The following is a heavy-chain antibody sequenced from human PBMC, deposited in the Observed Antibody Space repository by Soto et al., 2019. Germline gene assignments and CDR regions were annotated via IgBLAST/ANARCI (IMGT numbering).Heavy chain of an antibody. D-gene: IGHD2-2*01. CDR3: ARDRNLVVVPAARDYYYGMDV. Sequence: SETLSLTCTVSGGSVSSGSYYWSWIRQPPGKGLEWIGYIYYSGSTNYNPSLKSRVTISVDTSKNQFSLKLSSVTAADTAVYYCARDRNLVVVPAARDYYYGMDVWGQGTTVT. V-gene: IGHV4-61*01. J-gene: IGHJ6*02. CDR1: GGSVSSGSYY. CDR2: IYYSGST.